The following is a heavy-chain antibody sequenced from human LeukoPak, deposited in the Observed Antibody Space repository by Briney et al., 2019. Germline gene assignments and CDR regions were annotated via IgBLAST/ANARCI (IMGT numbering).Heavy chain of an antibody. Sequence: ASVKVSCKASGYTFTSYGISWVRQAPGQGLEWMEWISAYNGNTNYAQKLQGRVTMTTDTSTSTAYMELRSLRSDDTAVYYCARAPDTAMDTYYYYGMDVWGQGTTVTVSS. V-gene: IGHV1-18*01. D-gene: IGHD5-18*01. CDR3: ARAPDTAMDTYYYYGMDV. CDR2: ISAYNGNT. CDR1: GYTFTSYG. J-gene: IGHJ6*02.